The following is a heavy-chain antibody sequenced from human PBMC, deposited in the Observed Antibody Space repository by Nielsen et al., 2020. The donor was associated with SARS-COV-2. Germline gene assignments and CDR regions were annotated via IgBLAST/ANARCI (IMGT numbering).Heavy chain of an antibody. J-gene: IGHJ3*02. Sequence: GRFTISRDNSKNTLFLQMNGLRVEDTAVYYCARVDTSGWDAFDMWGQGTMVIVSS. V-gene: IGHV3-30*07. CDR3: ARVDTSGWDAFDM. D-gene: IGHD6-19*01.